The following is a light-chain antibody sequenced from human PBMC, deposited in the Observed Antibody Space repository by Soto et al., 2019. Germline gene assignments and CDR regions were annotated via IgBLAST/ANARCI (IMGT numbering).Light chain of an antibody. CDR1: HTISSSY. V-gene: IGKV3-20*01. J-gene: IGKJ1*01. Sequence: EIVLTQSPGTLSFSPGQRATLSCRASHTISSSYLAWYQQKPGQAPRLLMYGISRRATSIPDRFSGSGSGTDFTLTITRLEPEDFAVYYCQQYVTSSPRTFGQGTKVDIK. CDR3: QQYVTSSPRT. CDR2: GIS.